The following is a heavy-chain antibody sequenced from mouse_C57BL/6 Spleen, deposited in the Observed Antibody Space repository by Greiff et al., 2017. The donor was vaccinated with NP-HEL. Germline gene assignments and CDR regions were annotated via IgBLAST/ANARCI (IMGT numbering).Heavy chain of an antibody. D-gene: IGHD1-1*01. CDR3: TRWGITTVEARVY. CDR2: IDPETGGT. V-gene: IGHV1-15*01. J-gene: IGHJ2*01. CDR1: GYTFTDYE. Sequence: QVQLQQSGAELVRPGASVTLSCKASGYTFTDYEMHWVKQTPVHGLEWIGAIDPETGGTAYNQKFKGKAILTADKSSSTAYMELRSLTSEDSAVYYCTRWGITTVEARVYWGQGTTLTVSS.